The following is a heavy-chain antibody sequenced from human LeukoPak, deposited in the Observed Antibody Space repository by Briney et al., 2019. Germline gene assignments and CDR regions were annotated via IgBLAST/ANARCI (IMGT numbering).Heavy chain of an antibody. CDR3: AGMIVGSVNFTWFDP. CDR1: GGSISSYY. D-gene: IGHD3-22*01. V-gene: IGHV4-59*01. J-gene: IGHJ5*02. CDR2: IYYSGST. Sequence: SETLSLTCTVSGGSISSYYWSWIRQPPGKGLEWIGYIYYSGSTNYNPSLKTRVTISVDTSKNQFSLKLSSVTAADTAVYYCAGMIVGSVNFTWFDPWGQGTLVTVSS.